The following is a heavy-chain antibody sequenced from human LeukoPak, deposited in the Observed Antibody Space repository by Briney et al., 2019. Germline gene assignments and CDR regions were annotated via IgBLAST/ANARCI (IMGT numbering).Heavy chain of an antibody. CDR1: GYSISSGYY. CDR2: LYHSGST. Sequence: PSETLSLTCAVSGYSISSGYYWGWIRQPPGKGRRWVGSLYHSGSTYYNPSLKSRVTISVDTSKNQFSLKLSSVTAADTAVYYCARDSGTVAGGDYWGQGTLVTVSS. CDR3: ARDSGTVAGGDY. V-gene: IGHV4-38-2*01. D-gene: IGHD6-19*01. J-gene: IGHJ4*02.